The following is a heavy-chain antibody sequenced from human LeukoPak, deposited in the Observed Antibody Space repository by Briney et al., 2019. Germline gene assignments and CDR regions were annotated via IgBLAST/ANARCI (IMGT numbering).Heavy chain of an antibody. CDR3: TTAPSGYAYMNGWHLDY. V-gene: IGHV3-15*01. Sequence: GSLRLSCAASGLGFSYAWMSWVRQAPGKGPEWIGRIKRKSDGETTDYAAPVKGRFTISRDDSKNTLFLQMNSLKTEDTAFYYCTTAPSGYAYMNGWHLDYWGQGALVTVSS. CDR1: GLGFSYAW. J-gene: IGHJ4*02. D-gene: IGHD5-18*01. CDR2: IKRKSDGETT.